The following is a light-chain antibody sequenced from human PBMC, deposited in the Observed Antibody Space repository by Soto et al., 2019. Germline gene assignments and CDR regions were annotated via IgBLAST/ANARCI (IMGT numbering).Light chain of an antibody. CDR3: QHYYTWPPTWT. V-gene: IGKV3-15*01. J-gene: IGKJ1*01. Sequence: DIVMTQSPATLSVSPGERATLSCRASPSVSSDLAWYQQKPGQSPRLLIYGASTRATGIPARFSGSGSGTDFTLTISSLQSEDFAVYYCQHYYTWPPTWTFGQGTKVEIK. CDR2: GAS. CDR1: PSVSSD.